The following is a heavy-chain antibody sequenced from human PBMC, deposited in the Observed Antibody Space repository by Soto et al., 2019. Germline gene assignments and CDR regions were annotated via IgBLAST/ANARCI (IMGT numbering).Heavy chain of an antibody. D-gene: IGHD1-26*01. CDR3: VRGGRFCAGW. CDR1: GFTFTTYW. Sequence: EVQLVESGGGLVQPGGSLRLSCAASGFTFTTYWMSWVRQAPGKGLEWVATIKEDGRVRNYLDSVKGRFTISRDNTKNSLFLEMNSLRGEDTAVYFCVRGGRFCAGWWGQGTLVTVSS. J-gene: IGHJ4*02. V-gene: IGHV3-7*05. CDR2: IKEDGRVR.